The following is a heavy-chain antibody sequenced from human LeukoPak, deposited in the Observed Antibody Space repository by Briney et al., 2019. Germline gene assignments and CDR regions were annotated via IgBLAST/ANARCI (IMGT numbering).Heavy chain of an antibody. CDR2: ISSSADST. D-gene: IGHD4-23*01. CDR3: AKPLEKYTYGGNFDY. Sequence: PGGSLRLSCAASGFTFSSYSMNWVRQAPGKGLAWVSVISSSADSTYYADSVKGRFTISRDNSKNTLYLQMNSLRAEDTAVYYCAKPLEKYTYGGNFDYWGQGILVTVSS. V-gene: IGHV3-23*01. J-gene: IGHJ4*02. CDR1: GFTFSSYS.